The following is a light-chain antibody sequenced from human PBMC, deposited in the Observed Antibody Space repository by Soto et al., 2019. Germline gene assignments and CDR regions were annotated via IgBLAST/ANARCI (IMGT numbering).Light chain of an antibody. J-gene: IGKJ4*01. CDR2: AAS. CDR1: QAIGNY. V-gene: IGKV1-27*01. Sequence: DIQVTQFPSSLSASVGDRITITCRASQAIGNYLAWYQQKPGKVPKLLIYAASTLQSGVPSRFSGSRSGTDFTLTVSSLQPEDVATYYCQKYNSAPLTFGGGTKVEIK. CDR3: QKYNSAPLT.